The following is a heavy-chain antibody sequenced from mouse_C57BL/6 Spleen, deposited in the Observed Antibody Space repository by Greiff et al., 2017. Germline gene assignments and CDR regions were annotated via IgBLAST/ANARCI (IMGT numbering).Heavy chain of an antibody. D-gene: IGHD4-1*01. J-gene: IGHJ1*03. CDR2: IYPGNSDT. V-gene: IGHV1-5*01. Sequence: EVKVEESGTVLARPGASVKMSCKTSGYTFTSYWMHWVKQRPGQGLEWIGAIYPGNSDTSYNQKFKGKAKLTAVTSASTAYMELSSLTNEDSAVYYCTRLDWTFYWYFDVWGTGTTVTVSS. CDR1: GYTFTSYW. CDR3: TRLDWTFYWYFDV.